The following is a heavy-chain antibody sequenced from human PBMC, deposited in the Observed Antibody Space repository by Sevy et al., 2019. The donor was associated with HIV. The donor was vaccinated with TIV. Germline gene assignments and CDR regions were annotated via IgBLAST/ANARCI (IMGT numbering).Heavy chain of an antibody. J-gene: IGHJ4*02. V-gene: IGHV3-21*01. CDR1: GFTFSSYS. D-gene: IGHD6-13*01. CDR3: ARHIAADYYFDY. Sequence: GGSLRLSCAASGFTFSSYSMNWVRQAPGKGLEWVSSISSSSSYIYYADSVKGRFTISRDNAKNSLYLQMNSLRAEDTAAYYCARHIAADYYFDYWGQGTLVTVSS. CDR2: ISSSSSYI.